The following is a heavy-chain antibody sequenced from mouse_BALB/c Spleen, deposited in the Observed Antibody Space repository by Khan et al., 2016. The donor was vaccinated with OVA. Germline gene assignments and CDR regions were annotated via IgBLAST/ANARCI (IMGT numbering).Heavy chain of an antibody. J-gene: IGHJ2*01. Sequence: VQLQESGPELVRPGVSVKLSCKGSGYSFTDYAMYWVKQSYAKSLEWIGLISTYSGSTNYNQKFKRKVTMTVDKSSSAAYIELARSTSEDSAILYGARPAYGGYYDYWGQGTALTVSS. V-gene: IGHV1S137*01. CDR3: ARPAYGGYYDY. CDR1: GYSFTDYA. D-gene: IGHD2-3*01. CDR2: ISTYSGST.